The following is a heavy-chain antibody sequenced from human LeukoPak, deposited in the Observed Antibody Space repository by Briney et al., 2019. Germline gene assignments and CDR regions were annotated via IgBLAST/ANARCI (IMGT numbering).Heavy chain of an antibody. Sequence: SETLSLTCNVSGASMSSNYWSWIRQPPGKGLEWIGYTYHSGNTNYSPSLESRVTMSVDESKNQFSLRVHFVSAADTAVYYCASTRRAAVAGRFDSWGQGTLVTVSS. V-gene: IGHV4-4*09. J-gene: IGHJ4*02. CDR1: GASMSSNY. CDR3: ASTRRAAVAGRFDS. D-gene: IGHD6-19*01. CDR2: TYHSGNT.